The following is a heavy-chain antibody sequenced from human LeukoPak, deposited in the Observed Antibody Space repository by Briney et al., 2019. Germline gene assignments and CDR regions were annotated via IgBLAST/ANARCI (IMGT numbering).Heavy chain of an antibody. Sequence: ASVKVSCKASGYTFTSYYMHWVRQAPGQGLEWMGIINPSGGSTSYAQKFQGRVTMTRDMSTSTVYMELSSLRSEDTAVYYCARDAAGKGGLVVITSVGFDYWGQGTLVTVSS. D-gene: IGHD3-22*01. CDR3: ARDAAGKGGLVVITSVGFDY. V-gene: IGHV1-46*01. CDR2: INPSGGST. CDR1: GYTFTSYY. J-gene: IGHJ4*02.